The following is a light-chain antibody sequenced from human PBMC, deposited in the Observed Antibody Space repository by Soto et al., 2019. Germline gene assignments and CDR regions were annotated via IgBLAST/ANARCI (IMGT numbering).Light chain of an antibody. CDR3: QQFSSYPHT. V-gene: IGKV3-20*01. Sequence: VLTQSPGTLSLSPGERATLSCRASQTVRTYYLAWYQQKPGQAPSLMIYDASSRATGLPDRFSGGGSGTDFTLTISRLEPDDFAVYYCQQFSSYPHTFGGGTKLEIK. CDR1: QTVRTYY. J-gene: IGKJ4*01. CDR2: DAS.